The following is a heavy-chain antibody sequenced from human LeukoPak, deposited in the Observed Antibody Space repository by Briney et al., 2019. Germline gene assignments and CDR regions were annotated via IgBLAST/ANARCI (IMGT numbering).Heavy chain of an antibody. Sequence: GGSLRLSCAASGFTFSNAWMTWVRQAPGKGLEWVGRIKSRSNAGTTDYAAPVKGRFTISRDDSKNTLYLQMNSLKTEDTAVYYCTTDLGITMIRGVFVFWGQGTLVTVSS. J-gene: IGHJ4*02. CDR2: IKSRSNAGTT. CDR3: TTDLGITMIRGVFVF. D-gene: IGHD3-10*01. CDR1: GFTFSNAW. V-gene: IGHV3-15*01.